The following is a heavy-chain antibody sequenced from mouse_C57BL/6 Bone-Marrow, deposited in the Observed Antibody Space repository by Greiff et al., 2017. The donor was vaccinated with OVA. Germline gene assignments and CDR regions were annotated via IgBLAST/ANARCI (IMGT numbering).Heavy chain of an antibody. CDR2: IYPGSGST. D-gene: IGHD3-1*01. Sequence: QVQLQQSGAELVKPGASVKMSCKASGYTFTSYWITWVKQRPGQGLEWIGDIYPGSGSTNYNEKFKSKATLTVDTSSSTAYMQLSSLTSEDSAVYYCSKTGSGGPWFAYWGQGTLVTVSA. J-gene: IGHJ3*01. V-gene: IGHV1-55*01. CDR3: SKTGSGGPWFAY. CDR1: GYTFTSYW.